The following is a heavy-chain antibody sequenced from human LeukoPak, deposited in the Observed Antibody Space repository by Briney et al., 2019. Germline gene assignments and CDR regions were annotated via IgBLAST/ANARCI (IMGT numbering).Heavy chain of an antibody. D-gene: IGHD3-10*02. CDR3: AELGITMIGGV. V-gene: IGHV3-48*03. CDR2: ISSSGSTI. CDR1: GFTFSNFA. Sequence: GGSLRLSCSASGFTFSNFAMSWVRQAPGKGLEWVSYISSSGSTIYYADSVKGRFTISRDNAKNSLYLQMNSLRAEDTAVYYCAELGITMIGGVWGKGTTVTISS. J-gene: IGHJ6*04.